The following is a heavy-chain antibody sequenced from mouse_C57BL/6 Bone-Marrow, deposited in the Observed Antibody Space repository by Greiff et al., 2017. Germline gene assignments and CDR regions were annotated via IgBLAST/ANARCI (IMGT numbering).Heavy chain of an antibody. CDR1: GYSFTDYN. Sequence: VQLQQSGPELVKPGASVKISCKASGYSFTDYNMNWVKQSNGKSLEWIGVINPNYGTTSYNQKFKGKATLTVDQSSSTAYMQLNSLTSEDSAVYYCARGAITTVEGAWFAYWGQGTLVTVSA. D-gene: IGHD1-1*01. CDR3: ARGAITTVEGAWFAY. V-gene: IGHV1-39*01. J-gene: IGHJ3*01. CDR2: INPNYGTT.